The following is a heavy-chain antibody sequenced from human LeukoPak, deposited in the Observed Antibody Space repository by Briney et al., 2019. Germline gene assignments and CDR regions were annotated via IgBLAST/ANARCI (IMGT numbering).Heavy chain of an antibody. CDR1: GYTFTCYG. CDR3: ARDSKHGYCSSTSCYTAWYFDY. D-gene: IGHD2-2*02. Sequence: ASVKVSCKASGYTFTCYGISWVRQAPGQGLEWMGWISAYNGNTNYAQKLQGRVTMTTDTSTSTAYMELRSLRSDDTAVYYCARDSKHGYCSSTSCYTAWYFDYWGQGTLVTVSS. CDR2: ISAYNGNT. J-gene: IGHJ4*02. V-gene: IGHV1-18*01.